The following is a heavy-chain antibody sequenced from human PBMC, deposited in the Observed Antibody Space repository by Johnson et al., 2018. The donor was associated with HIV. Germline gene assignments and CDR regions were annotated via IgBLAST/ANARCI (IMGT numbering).Heavy chain of an antibody. CDR2: ISYDGSNK. J-gene: IGHJ3*02. V-gene: IGHV3-30*04. D-gene: IGHD1-26*01. Sequence: QVQVVESGGGVVQPGRSLRLSCVASRFTFSSFAMHWVRQAPGKGLEWVAVISYDGSNKYYADSVKGRFTISRDNSKNTLYLQMNSLRAEDTAVYYCAKDQWELSRGAFDIWGQGTMVTVSS. CDR1: RFTFSSFA. CDR3: AKDQWELSRGAFDI.